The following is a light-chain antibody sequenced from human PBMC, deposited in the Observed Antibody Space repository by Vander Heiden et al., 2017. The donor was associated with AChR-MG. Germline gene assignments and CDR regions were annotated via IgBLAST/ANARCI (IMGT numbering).Light chain of an antibody. V-gene: IGKV3-11*01. J-gene: IGKJ1*01. CDR1: QSVSSY. CDR2: DAS. CDR3: QRRSNWPPWT. Sequence: IVLTQSPATLSLSPGERATLSCRASQSVSSYLAWYQQKPGQAPRLLSYDASNRATGIPARFSGSGSGTDFTLTISSLEPEDFAVYYCQRRSNWPPWTFGQGTKVEIK.